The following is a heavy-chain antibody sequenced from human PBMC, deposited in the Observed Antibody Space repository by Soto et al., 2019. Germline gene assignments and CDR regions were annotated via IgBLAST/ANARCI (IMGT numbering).Heavy chain of an antibody. J-gene: IGHJ5*02. V-gene: IGHV3-48*01. D-gene: IGHD3-16*01. CDR3: ASEGGKYNWFDP. CDR1: GFTFSSYS. Sequence: EVQLVESGGGLVQPGGSLRLSCAASGFTFSSYSMNWVRQAPGKGLEWVSYISSSSSAIYYADSVKGRFTISRDNAKNSLYLPMNSLRAEDTAVYYCASEGGKYNWFDPWGQGTLVTVSS. CDR2: ISSSSSAI.